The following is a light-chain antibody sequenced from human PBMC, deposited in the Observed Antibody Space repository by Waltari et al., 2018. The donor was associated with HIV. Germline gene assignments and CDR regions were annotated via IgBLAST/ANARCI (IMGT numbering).Light chain of an antibody. J-gene: IGLJ2*01. Sequence: QSVLTPPPSVSAAPGQKITISCSGSSSNLGNNYVSWYQQPPGTAPKLLIYDNHKRPSGIPDRFSGSKSGTSATLGITGLQTGDEADYYCGTWDSSLSAGVFGGGTKVTVL. CDR1: SSNLGNNY. CDR2: DNH. CDR3: GTWDSSLSAGV. V-gene: IGLV1-51*01.